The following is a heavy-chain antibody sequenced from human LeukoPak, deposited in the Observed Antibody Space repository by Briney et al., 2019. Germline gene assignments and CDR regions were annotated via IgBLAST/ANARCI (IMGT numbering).Heavy chain of an antibody. Sequence: GASVKVSCKASGYTFTSYGISWVRQAPGQGLEWMGWISAYNGNTNYAQKLQGRVTMTTDTSTSTAYMELRSLRSDDTAVYYCARGDLWFGDPARHWFDPWGQGTLVTVSS. J-gene: IGHJ5*02. V-gene: IGHV1-18*01. CDR2: ISAYNGNT. D-gene: IGHD3-10*01. CDR1: GYTFTSYG. CDR3: ARGDLWFGDPARHWFDP.